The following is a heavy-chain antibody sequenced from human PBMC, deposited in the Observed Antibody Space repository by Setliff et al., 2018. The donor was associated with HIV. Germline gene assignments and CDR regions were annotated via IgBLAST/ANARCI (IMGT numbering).Heavy chain of an antibody. J-gene: IGHJ4*02. Sequence: PGGSLRLSCAASGFTFSKYTVNWVRQPPGKGLEWVSGINWTGDRTGLADSVKGRFTISRDNAKNSLSLQMNSLRAEDTALYYCARDPSGVWDYFDYWGQGILVTVSS. CDR1: GFTFSKYT. CDR2: INWTGDRT. V-gene: IGHV3-20*04. CDR3: ARDPSGVWDYFDY. D-gene: IGHD3-10*01.